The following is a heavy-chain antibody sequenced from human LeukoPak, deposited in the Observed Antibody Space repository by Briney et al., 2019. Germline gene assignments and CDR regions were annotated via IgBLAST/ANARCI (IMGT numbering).Heavy chain of an antibody. D-gene: IGHD1-26*01. CDR3: ARGYRHVDY. J-gene: IGHJ4*02. V-gene: IGHV4-34*01. CDR1: GGSISSGGYY. Sequence: SETLSLTCTVSGGSISSGGYYWSWIRQPPGKGLEWIGEINHSGSTNYNPSLKSRVTISVDTSKNQFSLKLSSVTAADTAVYYCARGYRHVDYWGQGTLVTVSS. CDR2: INHSGST.